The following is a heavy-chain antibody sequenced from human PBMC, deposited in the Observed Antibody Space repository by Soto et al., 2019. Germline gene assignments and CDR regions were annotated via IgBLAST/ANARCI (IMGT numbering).Heavy chain of an antibody. CDR3: ARELSPYSSGWPDAFDI. CDR2: ISSSISYI. CDR1: GFTFSSYS. D-gene: IGHD6-19*01. V-gene: IGHV3-21*01. J-gene: IGHJ3*02. Sequence: GGSLRLSCAASGFTFSSYSMNCVRQAPWRGLEWVSSISSSISYIYYADSVKGRFTISRDNAKNSLYLQMNSLRAEGTAVYYCARELSPYSSGWPDAFDIWGQGTMVTVSS.